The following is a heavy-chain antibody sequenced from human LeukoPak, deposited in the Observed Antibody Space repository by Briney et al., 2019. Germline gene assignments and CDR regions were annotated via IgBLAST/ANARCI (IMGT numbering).Heavy chain of an antibody. J-gene: IGHJ5*02. CDR2: INHSGST. Sequence: PSETLSLTCAVYGGSFSGYYWSWIRQPPGKGLEWIGEINHSGSTNYNPSLKSRVTISVDTSKNQFSLKLSSVTAADTAVYYCARAHYDFWSGHNWFDPWGQGTLVTVSS. V-gene: IGHV4-34*01. CDR3: ARAHYDFWSGHNWFDP. D-gene: IGHD3-3*01. CDR1: GGSFSGYY.